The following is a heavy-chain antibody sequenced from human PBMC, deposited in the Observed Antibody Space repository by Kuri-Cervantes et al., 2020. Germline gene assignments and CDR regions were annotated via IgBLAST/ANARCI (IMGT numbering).Heavy chain of an antibody. J-gene: IGHJ3*01. CDR3: ATSPEYSSSWYFLRPRDAFDF. D-gene: IGHD6-13*01. V-gene: IGHV1-2*02. CDR1: GYTLTGQY. CDR2: INPNSGDT. Sequence: SVKVSCKASGYTLTGQYMHWVRQAPGQGLEWMGWINPNSGDTNYAQKFQCRVTMTRDTSISTAYMELSRLRFDDTAVYYCATSPEYSSSWYFLRPRDAFDFWGQGTMVTVSS.